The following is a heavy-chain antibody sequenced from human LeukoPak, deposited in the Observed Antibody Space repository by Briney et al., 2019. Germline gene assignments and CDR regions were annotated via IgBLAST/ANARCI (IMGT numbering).Heavy chain of an antibody. CDR3: ARDLGPDYYDSSGFSGG. V-gene: IGHV3-11*04. CDR2: ISSSGSTI. CDR1: GFTFSNYA. D-gene: IGHD3-22*01. J-gene: IGHJ4*02. Sequence: KSGGSLGLSCATSGFTFSNYAMSWIRQAPGKGLEWVSYISSSGSTIYYADSVKGRFTISRDNAKNSLYLQMNSLRAEDTAVYYCARDLGPDYYDSSGFSGGGGQGTLVTVSS.